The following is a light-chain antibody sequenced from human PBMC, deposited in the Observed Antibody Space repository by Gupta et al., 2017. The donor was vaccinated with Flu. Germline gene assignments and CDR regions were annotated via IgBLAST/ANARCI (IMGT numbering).Light chain of an antibody. CDR2: QDS. V-gene: IGLV3-1*01. CDR3: HACAYRTV. Sequence: SYELTQPPSVSVSPGQTASITCSGDKLGDKYACWYQQKPAQSPVLDIYQDSKRPSGIPERFSRSNYRTTGTMTMSRTQAMDESYYYSHACAYRTVFGFGTKLTVL. CDR1: KLGDKY. J-gene: IGLJ2*01.